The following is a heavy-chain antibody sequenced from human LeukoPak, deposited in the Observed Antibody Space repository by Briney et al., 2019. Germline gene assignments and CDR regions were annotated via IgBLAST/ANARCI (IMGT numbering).Heavy chain of an antibody. CDR1: GDSIRNYY. CDR2: MFHTGST. D-gene: IGHD6-13*01. J-gene: IGHJ4*02. Sequence: PSETLSLTCTVSGDSIRNYYWTWIRQPPGKGLEWIAYMFHTGSTNHNPSLRSRVTMSVDMFKNQFSLKLSSVTAADTAIYYCARATAGTGYFFDYWGQGALVTVSS. CDR3: ARATAGTGYFFDY. V-gene: IGHV4-59*01.